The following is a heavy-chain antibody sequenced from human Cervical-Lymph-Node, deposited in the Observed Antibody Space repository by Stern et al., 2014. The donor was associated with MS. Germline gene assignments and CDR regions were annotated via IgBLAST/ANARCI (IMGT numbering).Heavy chain of an antibody. CDR2: INPSGGST. Sequence: QDQLVQSGAEVKKPGASVKVSCKAPGYTFSSNYLHWVRQAPGQGLEWVALINPSGGSTSYAQKFQGRVTMTSDMSTSTVYMELSRLRSEDTAVYYCATTPCSGRNCYTGPLDNWGQGTLVTVSS. CDR1: GYTFSSNY. V-gene: IGHV1-46*01. CDR3: ATTPCSGRNCYTGPLDN. J-gene: IGHJ4*02. D-gene: IGHD2-15*01.